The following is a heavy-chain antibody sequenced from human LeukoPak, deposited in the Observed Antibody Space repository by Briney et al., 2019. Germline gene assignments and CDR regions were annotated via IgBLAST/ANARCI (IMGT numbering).Heavy chain of an antibody. CDR1: GFSLSNYG. J-gene: IGHJ4*02. CDR3: GRAMDY. Sequence: PGGSLRLSCTASGFSLSNYGMNWVRQAPGKGLEWVANINQDGSEKYYVDSVKGRFTISRDNAKNSLYLQMNSLRAEDTAVYYCGRAMDYWGQGTLVTVSS. CDR2: INQDGSEK. V-gene: IGHV3-7*03.